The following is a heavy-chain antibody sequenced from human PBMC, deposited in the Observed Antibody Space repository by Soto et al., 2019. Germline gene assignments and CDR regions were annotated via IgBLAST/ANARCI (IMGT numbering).Heavy chain of an antibody. V-gene: IGHV1-69*13. Sequence: SVKVSCKASGGTFSSYAISWVRQAPGQGLEWMGGIIPIFGTANYAQKFQGRVTITADESTSTAYMELSSLRSEDTAVYYCARGRGIAARRDFDYWGQGTLVTVSS. CDR1: GGTFSSYA. J-gene: IGHJ4*02. CDR3: ARGRGIAARRDFDY. D-gene: IGHD6-6*01. CDR2: IIPIFGTA.